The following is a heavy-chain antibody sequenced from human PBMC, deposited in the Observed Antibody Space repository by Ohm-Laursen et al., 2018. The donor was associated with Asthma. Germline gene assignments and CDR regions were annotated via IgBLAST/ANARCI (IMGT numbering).Heavy chain of an antibody. CDR3: AHDSNWVIDY. CDR2: IHWDDTK. D-gene: IGHD7-27*01. CDR1: GFPLRTKDVA. Sequence: ATQTLTLTCTFSGFPLRTKDVAVGWIRQPPGKALEWLALIHWDDTKRYSPSLNNRLTIIKDASKNQVVLIMTDMDPVDTGTYYCAHDSNWVIDYWGQGTLVTVSS. V-gene: IGHV2-5*02. J-gene: IGHJ4*02.